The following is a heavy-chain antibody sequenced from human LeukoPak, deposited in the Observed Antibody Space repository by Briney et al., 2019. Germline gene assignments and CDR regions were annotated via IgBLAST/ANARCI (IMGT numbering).Heavy chain of an antibody. CDR1: GFTVSSNY. Sequence: PGGSLRLSCAASGFTVSSNYMSWVRQAQGTGLEWVSVIYSGGSTYYADSVTGRFTISREHSKNKQYLPMNSQRAAATDAYYCSRSSSRVGATKVPSSPPGPNDYWGQGTLVTVSS. CDR2: IYSGGST. J-gene: IGHJ4*02. CDR3: SRSSSRVGATKVPSSPPGPNDY. V-gene: IGHV3-53*01. D-gene: IGHD1-26*01.